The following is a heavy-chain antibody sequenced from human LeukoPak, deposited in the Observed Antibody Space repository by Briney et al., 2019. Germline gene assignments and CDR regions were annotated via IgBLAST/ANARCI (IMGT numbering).Heavy chain of an antibody. CDR1: GYTFTSYD. D-gene: IGHD3-22*01. CDR3: ARGLNYDSSDDY. V-gene: IGHV1-8*03. J-gene: IGHJ4*02. Sequence: GASVKVSCKASGYTFTSYDINWVRQATGQGLEWMGWMNPNSGNTGYAQKFQGGVTITRNTSISTAYMELSSLRSEDTAVYYCARGLNYDSSDDYWGQGTLVTVSS. CDR2: MNPNSGNT.